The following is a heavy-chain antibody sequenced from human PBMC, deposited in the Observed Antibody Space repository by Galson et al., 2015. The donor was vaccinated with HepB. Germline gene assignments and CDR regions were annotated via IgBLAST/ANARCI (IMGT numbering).Heavy chain of an antibody. D-gene: IGHD6-6*01. CDR1: GLTFSSYW. CDR3: AREIAPEYSSSSTAFDI. V-gene: IGHV3-53*01. Sequence: SLRLSCAASGLTFSSYWMSWVRRAPEKGLEWVSVIYSGGSTYYADSVKGRFTISRDNSKNTLYLQMNSLRAEDTAVYYCAREIAPEYSSSSTAFDIWGQGTLVIVS. J-gene: IGHJ3*02. CDR2: IYSGGST.